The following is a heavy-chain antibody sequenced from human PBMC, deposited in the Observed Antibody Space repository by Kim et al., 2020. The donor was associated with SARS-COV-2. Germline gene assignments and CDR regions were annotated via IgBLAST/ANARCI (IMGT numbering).Heavy chain of an antibody. CDR2: IYSGGTT. CDR1: GFIVSTNF. V-gene: IGHV3-53*01. D-gene: IGHD4-4*01. CDR3: VGEINRLGPDNYHNYNPFAP. Sequence: GGSLRLSCAASGFIVSTNFMSWVRQAPGKGLEWVSGIYSGGTTWYGDSAKGRFTVSRDSSKNTLYLQITNLRGEDTAVYYCVGEINRLGPDNYHNYNPFAPWGQGTLVTVSS. J-gene: IGHJ5*02.